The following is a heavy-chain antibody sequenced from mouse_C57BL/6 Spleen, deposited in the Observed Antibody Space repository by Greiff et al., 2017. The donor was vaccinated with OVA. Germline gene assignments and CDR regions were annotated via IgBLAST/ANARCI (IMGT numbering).Heavy chain of an antibody. V-gene: IGHV1-80*01. J-gene: IGHJ4*01. D-gene: IGHD2-4*01. Sequence: VKLMESGAELVKPGASVKISCKASGYAFSSYWMNWVKQRPGKGLEWIGQIYPGDGDTNYNGKFKGKATLTADKSSSTAYMQLSSLTSEDSAVYFCARSGNYCDYDKGGYYYAMDYWGQGTSVTVSS. CDR2: IYPGDGDT. CDR1: GYAFSSYW. CDR3: ARSGNYCDYDKGGYYYAMDY.